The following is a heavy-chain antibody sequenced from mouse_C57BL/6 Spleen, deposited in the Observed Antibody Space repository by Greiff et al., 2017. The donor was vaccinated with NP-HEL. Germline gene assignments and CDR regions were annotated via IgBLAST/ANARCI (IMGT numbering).Heavy chain of an antibody. CDR1: GYTFTSYW. D-gene: IGHD1-1*01. CDR2: IDPSDSET. Sequence: QVQLQQPGAELVRPGSSVKLSCKASGYTFTSYWMHWVKQRPIQGLEWIGNIDPSDSETHYNQKFKDKATLTVDKSSSTAYMQLSSLTSEDSAVYYCARGHYYGSSPAWFAYWGQGTLVTVSA. J-gene: IGHJ3*01. CDR3: ARGHYYGSSPAWFAY. V-gene: IGHV1-52*01.